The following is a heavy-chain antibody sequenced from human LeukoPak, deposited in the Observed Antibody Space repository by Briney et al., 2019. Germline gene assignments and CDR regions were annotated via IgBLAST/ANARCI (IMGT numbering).Heavy chain of an antibody. CDR2: ISNGGDHT. CDR3: VRSTSPPQFDY. Sequence: GGSLRLSCVASGFTFRDFSMSWVRQAPGKGLEWVSVISNGGDHTYYADSVKGRFIISRDNAKNSLYLQMNSLRAEDTAVYYCVRSTSPPQFDYWGQGILVSVSS. D-gene: IGHD2-2*01. V-gene: IGHV3-23*01. J-gene: IGHJ4*02. CDR1: GFTFRDFS.